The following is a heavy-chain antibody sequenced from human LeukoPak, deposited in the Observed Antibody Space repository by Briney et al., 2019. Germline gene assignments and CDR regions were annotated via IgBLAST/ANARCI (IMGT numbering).Heavy chain of an antibody. CDR2: ISGSGGST. J-gene: IGHJ4*02. Sequence: PGGSLRLSCAASGFTFSSYAMSWVRQAPGKGLEWVSAISGSGGSTYYADSVKGRFTISRDNSKNTLYLQMNSLRAEDTAVYYCANGRRGGDYVRYFDYWGQGTLVTVSS. CDR1: GFTFSSYA. V-gene: IGHV3-23*01. CDR3: ANGRRGGDYVRYFDY. D-gene: IGHD4-17*01.